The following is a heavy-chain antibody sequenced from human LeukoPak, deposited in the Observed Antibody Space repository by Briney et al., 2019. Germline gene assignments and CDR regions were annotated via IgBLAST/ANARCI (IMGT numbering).Heavy chain of an antibody. CDR1: GFTFSSYG. CDR3: AKSRSDVVDY. V-gene: IGHV3-30*18. CDR2: ISYDGSNK. D-gene: IGHD3-3*01. Sequence: PGGSLRLSCAASGFTFSSYGMHWVRQAPGKGLEWVAVISYDGSNKYYADSVKGRFTISRDNSKNTLYLQMNSLRAEDTAVYYCAKSRSDVVDYWSQGTLVTVSS. J-gene: IGHJ4*02.